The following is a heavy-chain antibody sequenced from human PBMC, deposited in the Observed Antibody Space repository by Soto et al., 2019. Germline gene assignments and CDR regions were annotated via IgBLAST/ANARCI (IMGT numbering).Heavy chain of an antibody. CDR1: GFTFSNAW. CDR3: TTDYCYAVLIDRYAY. D-gene: IGHD3-16*02. Sequence: GGSLRLSCAASGFTFSNAWINWVRQAPGKGLEWVGRIKSKTDGGTTDFAAPVKGRFAISRDDSKNMVYLQMNSLKTEDTAVYYCTTDYCYAVLIDRYAYWGHGTLVTVSA. CDR2: IKSKTDGGTT. V-gene: IGHV3-15*07. J-gene: IGHJ4*01.